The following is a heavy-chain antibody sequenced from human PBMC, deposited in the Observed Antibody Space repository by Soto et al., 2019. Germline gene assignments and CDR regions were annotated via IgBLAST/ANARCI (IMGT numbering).Heavy chain of an antibody. D-gene: IGHD3-16*02. Sequence: VQLVESGGGLIQPGGSLRLSCVASGFTFSNLWMTWVRQAPGKGLEWVGRIKSNVDGGTTDYAAPVKGRFTISRDDAKDTLYLEMNSLKSEDTALYYCTTDRPLTVGGVIVTWGQGTMVTVSS. CDR3: TTDRPLTVGGVIVT. CDR1: GFTFSNLW. V-gene: IGHV3-15*01. CDR2: IKSNVDGGTT. J-gene: IGHJ3*01.